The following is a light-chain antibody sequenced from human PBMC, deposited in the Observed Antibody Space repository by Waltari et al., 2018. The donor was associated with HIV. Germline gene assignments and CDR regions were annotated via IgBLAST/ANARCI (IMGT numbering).Light chain of an antibody. CDR2: EGS. CDR3: QSPDNTTSYWV. V-gene: IGLV2-14*02. Sequence: QSALTQPASVSGSPGQSITISCTGTSSDVGSYNLVSRYQQHPGKAPKLMIYEGSKRPSGVSNRFSGSSSGTIVTLTISGVQAEDEADYYCQSPDNTTSYWVFGGGTKLTV. CDR1: SSDVGSYNL. J-gene: IGLJ3*02.